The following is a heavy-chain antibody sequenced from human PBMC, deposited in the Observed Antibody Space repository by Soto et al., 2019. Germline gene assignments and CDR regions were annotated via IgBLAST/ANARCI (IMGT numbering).Heavy chain of an antibody. V-gene: IGHV1-69*02. CDR1: GGTFSSYT. D-gene: IGHD6-13*01. J-gene: IGHJ5*02. CDR3: ARAGVAAAGRGYNWFDP. CDR2: IIPILGIA. Sequence: QVQLVQSGAELKKPGSSVKVSCKASGGTFSSYTISWVRQAPGQGLEWRGRIIPILGIANYAQKFQGRVTITADKSTSTAYMELSSLRSEDTAVYYCARAGVAAAGRGYNWFDPWGQGTLVTVSS.